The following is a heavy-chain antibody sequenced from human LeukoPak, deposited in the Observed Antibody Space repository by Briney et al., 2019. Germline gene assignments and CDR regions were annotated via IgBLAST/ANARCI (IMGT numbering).Heavy chain of an antibody. Sequence: PGRSLRLSCAVSGFTFSTYWMSWVRQAPGKGLEWVANINQDGSGKHYVDSVKGRFTISRDNAKNSLYLQINSLRAEDTAVYYCGRDMDVWGQGTTVTVSS. CDR2: INQDGSGK. V-gene: IGHV3-7*01. D-gene: IGHD3-10*01. J-gene: IGHJ6*02. CDR1: GFTFSTYW. CDR3: GRDMDV.